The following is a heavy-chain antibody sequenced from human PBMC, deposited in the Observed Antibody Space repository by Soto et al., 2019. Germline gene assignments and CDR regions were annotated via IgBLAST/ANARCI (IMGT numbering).Heavy chain of an antibody. CDR1: NESMSSGGYF. J-gene: IGHJ5*02. Sequence: SETLSLTCTVSNESMSSGGYFWVWIRQHPGKGLEWIGHISSSGSADPNPSLKSRVSMSVDSSNNQFSLKLTSVTVADTAVYYCARGGGYTASGGNSGFWFDPWGQGTLVTVSS. CDR2: ISSSGSA. D-gene: IGHD5-18*01. V-gene: IGHV4-31*03. CDR3: ARGGGYTASGGNSGFWFDP.